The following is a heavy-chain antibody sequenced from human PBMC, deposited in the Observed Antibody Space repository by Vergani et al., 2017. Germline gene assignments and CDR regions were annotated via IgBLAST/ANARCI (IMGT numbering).Heavy chain of an antibody. CDR2: ISSSSSYI. J-gene: IGHJ6*02. D-gene: IGHD2-2*02. Sequence: EVQLVESGGGLVKPGGSLRLSCAASGFTFSSYSMNWVRQAPGKGLEWVSSISSSSSYIYYADSVKGRFTISRDNAKNSLYLQMNSLRAEDTAVYYCARTAGPAILRSYGMDVWGQGTTVTVSS. CDR1: GFTFSSYS. V-gene: IGHV3-21*01. CDR3: ARTAGPAILRSYGMDV.